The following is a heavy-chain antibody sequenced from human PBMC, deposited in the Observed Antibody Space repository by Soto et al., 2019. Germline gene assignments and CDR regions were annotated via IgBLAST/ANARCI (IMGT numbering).Heavy chain of an antibody. V-gene: IGHV1-18*01. CDR1: GYTFTSYG. CDR3: ARDLKSKYDSSGYYYN. CDR2: ISAYNGNT. D-gene: IGHD3-22*01. J-gene: IGHJ4*02. Sequence: ASVKVSCKASGYTFTSYGISWVRQAPGQGLEWMGWISAYNGNTNYAQKLQGRVTMTTDTSTSTAYMELRSLRSDDTAVYYCARDLKSKYDSSGYYYNWGQGTLVTVSS.